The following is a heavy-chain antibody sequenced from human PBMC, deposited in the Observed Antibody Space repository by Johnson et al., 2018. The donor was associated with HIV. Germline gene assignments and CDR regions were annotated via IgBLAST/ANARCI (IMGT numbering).Heavy chain of an antibody. J-gene: IGHJ3*02. Sequence: QVQLVESGGAVVQPGGSLRLSCAASGFTFTNYDMHWVRQAPGKGLEWVAFIRSDGSDEHYVDSVKGRLTISRDNSRSVLDLEMSSLTAEDTAVYYCTTHSGSYDFDIWGQGTMVTVSS. CDR3: TTHSGSYDFDI. CDR1: GFTFTNYD. V-gene: IGHV3-30*02. CDR2: IRSDGSDE. D-gene: IGHD1-26*01.